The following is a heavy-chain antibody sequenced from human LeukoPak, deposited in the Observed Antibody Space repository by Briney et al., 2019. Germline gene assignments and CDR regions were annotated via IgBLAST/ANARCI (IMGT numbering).Heavy chain of an antibody. CDR3: ARGSAVVQVDWYFDL. J-gene: IGHJ2*01. CDR2: IFYSGYS. CDR1: GASVSGSRSY. D-gene: IGHD5-18*01. Sequence: PSETLSLTCSVSGASVSGSRSYWGWIRQPPGKGLQWIANIFYSGYSYFNPSLKSRVSVSLDTSKNQLSLRLNSVTAADTAMYYCARGSAVVQVDWYFDLWGRGTLATVSS. V-gene: IGHV4-39*07.